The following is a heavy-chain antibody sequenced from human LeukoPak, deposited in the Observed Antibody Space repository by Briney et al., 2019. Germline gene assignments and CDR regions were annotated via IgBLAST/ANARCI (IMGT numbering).Heavy chain of an antibody. CDR2: ITDSGGTT. D-gene: IGHD1-26*01. CDR3: AKLWRGSHPRYFDH. J-gene: IGHJ4*02. Sequence: GGSLRLSCAASGFTFSNYAMSWVRQAPGKGLEWVSTITDSGGTTFCADSVKGRFTISRDNFKNTVYLQMNSLRAEDTAVYYCAKLWRGSHPRYFDHWGQGTLVTVSS. CDR1: GFTFSNYA. V-gene: IGHV3-23*01.